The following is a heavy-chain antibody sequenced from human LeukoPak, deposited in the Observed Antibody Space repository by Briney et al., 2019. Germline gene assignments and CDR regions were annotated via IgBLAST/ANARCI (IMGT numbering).Heavy chain of an antibody. D-gene: IGHD4-23*01. CDR2: INPSGGST. J-gene: IGHJ5*02. CDR3: ARDNSVEDTAWWFDP. Sequence: ASVKVSCKASGYTFTSYYMHWVRQAPGQRLDWMGIINPSGGSTSYAQKFQGRVTMTRDMSTSTDYMELSSLRSEETAVYYCARDNSVEDTAWWFDPWGQGTLVTVSS. V-gene: IGHV1-46*01. CDR1: GYTFTSYY.